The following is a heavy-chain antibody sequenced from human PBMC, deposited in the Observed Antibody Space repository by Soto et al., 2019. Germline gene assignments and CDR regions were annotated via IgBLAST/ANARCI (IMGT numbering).Heavy chain of an antibody. CDR2: ISGSGDSA. J-gene: IGHJ3*02. D-gene: IGHD3-22*01. V-gene: IGHV3-23*01. CDR3: AKVIPSLTYYYDSSGYRGPFDAFDI. CDR1: GFTFSIYA. Sequence: GGSLRLSCAASGFTFSIYAMSWVRQAPGKGLEWVSSISGSGDSAYYADSVKGRFTISRDNSKNTLYLQMNSLRAEDTAVYYCAKVIPSLTYYYDSSGYRGPFDAFDIWGQGTMVTVSS.